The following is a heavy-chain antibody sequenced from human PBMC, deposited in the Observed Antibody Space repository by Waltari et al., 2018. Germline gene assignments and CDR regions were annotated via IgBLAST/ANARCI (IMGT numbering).Heavy chain of an antibody. V-gene: IGHV4-59*01. CDR1: GDSISNYY. J-gene: IGHJ4*02. CDR2: IYYRGST. Sequence: QVQLQESGPGLVKPSETLSLTCTVSGDSISNYYWSWSRQPPGKGREWIGYIYYRGSTNYIPSLQSRATISVDTSKNQFSLKLSSVTAADTAVYYCARDLTYWGQGTLVTVSS. CDR3: ARDLTY.